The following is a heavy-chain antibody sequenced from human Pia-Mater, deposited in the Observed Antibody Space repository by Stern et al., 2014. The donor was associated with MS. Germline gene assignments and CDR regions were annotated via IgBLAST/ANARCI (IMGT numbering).Heavy chain of an antibody. CDR1: GFSFSTDGKA. D-gene: IGHD3-10*01. Sequence: QINLKESGPTLVKPTQTLTLTCTFSGFSFSTDGKAGGWNRQPPGRDRAPIALLYWDGNDGDSPSQNSRSTINKDTTKNHVVLVMTNMDPVGTGTYYFAYRAGNMVRTVTFFDYWGPGTLVTVSS. J-gene: IGHJ4*02. CDR3: AYRAGNMVRTVTFFDY. V-gene: IGHV2-5*02. CDR2: LYWDGND.